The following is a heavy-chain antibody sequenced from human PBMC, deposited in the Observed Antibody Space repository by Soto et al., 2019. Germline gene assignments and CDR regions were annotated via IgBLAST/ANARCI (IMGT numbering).Heavy chain of an antibody. D-gene: IGHD3-10*01. Sequence: QVQLVQSGAEVKKPGSSVKVSCKASGGTFSSYAISWVRQAPGQGLEWMGGIIPIFGTANYAQKFQGRVTITADESTSTAYMELSSLRSEDTAVEYCAREGGSGSYRYCAMDVWGQGTTVTVSS. J-gene: IGHJ6*02. V-gene: IGHV1-69*12. CDR3: AREGGSGSYRYCAMDV. CDR1: GGTFSSYA. CDR2: IIPIFGTA.